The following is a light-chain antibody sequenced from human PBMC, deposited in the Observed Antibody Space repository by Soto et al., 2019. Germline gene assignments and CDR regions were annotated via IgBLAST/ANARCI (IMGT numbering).Light chain of an antibody. CDR1: QSVSSSY. J-gene: IGKJ2*01. V-gene: IGKV3-20*01. CDR2: GAS. CDR3: QQYGISPLYP. Sequence: EMVLTQSPGTLSLSPGERATLSCRASQSVSSSYLAWYQQKPGQAPRLLIYGASSRATGIPDRFSGSGSGTDFTLTISRLEPEDFAVYYWQQYGISPLYPFGQGTKLEIK.